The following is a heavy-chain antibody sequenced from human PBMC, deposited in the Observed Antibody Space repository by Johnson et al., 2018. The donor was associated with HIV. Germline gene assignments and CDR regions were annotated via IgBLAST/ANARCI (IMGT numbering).Heavy chain of an antibody. D-gene: IGHD3-3*01. V-gene: IGHV3-7*01. CDR2: IKQDGSEK. CDR3: AKEASYYNFWSGVAFDI. Sequence: VQLVESGGGLVQPGGSLKLSCAASGFTFSSYWMSWVRQAPGKGLEWVANIKQDGSEKYYVDSVKGRFTISRDNAKNSLFLQMNSLRAEDTAVYYCAKEASYYNFWSGVAFDIWGQGTMVTVSS. J-gene: IGHJ3*02. CDR1: GFTFSSYW.